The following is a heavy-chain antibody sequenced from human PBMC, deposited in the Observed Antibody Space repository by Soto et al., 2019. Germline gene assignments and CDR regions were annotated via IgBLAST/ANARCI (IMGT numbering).Heavy chain of an antibody. J-gene: IGHJ4*02. CDR1: GGSFTGYY. Sequence: SETLSLTCAVYGGSFTGYYWSWIRQPPGKRLEWIGEINHSGSTNYNPSLKSRVTISIDSSKNQFSLKLSSVTAADTAVYYCATFYDFWSALGVRRPYYYFDYWGQGTLVTV. CDR2: INHSGST. CDR3: ATFYDFWSALGVRRPYYYFDY. D-gene: IGHD3-3*01. V-gene: IGHV4-34*01.